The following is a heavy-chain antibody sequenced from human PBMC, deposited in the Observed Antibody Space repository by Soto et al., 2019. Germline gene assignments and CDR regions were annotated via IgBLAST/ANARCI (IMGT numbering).Heavy chain of an antibody. V-gene: IGHV3-7*01. J-gene: IGHJ5*02. D-gene: IGHD3-10*01. CDR1: GFTFSSYW. CDR2: IKQDGSEK. Sequence: EVQLVESGGGLVQPGGSLRLSCAASGFTFSSYWMSWVRQAPGKGLEWVANIKQDGSEKYYVDSVKGRFTISRDNAKNSLYLQMNSMRAEDTAVYYCARETLRREWLGELLAWFDPWGQGTLVTVSS. CDR3: ARETLRREWLGELLAWFDP.